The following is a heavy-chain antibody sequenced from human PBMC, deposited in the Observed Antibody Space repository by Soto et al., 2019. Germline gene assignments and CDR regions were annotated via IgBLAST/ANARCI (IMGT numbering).Heavy chain of an antibody. Sequence: SETLSLTCAVYGGTFSNYYWSWIRQPPGKGLEWIGEIDHSGGTSYDPSLKSRVTISIETSKNQFSLKLTSVTAADTAVYYCARHDFWSGLHWFDSWGQGTLVTVSS. J-gene: IGHJ5*01. CDR2: IDHSGGT. CDR3: ARHDFWSGLHWFDS. D-gene: IGHD3-3*01. V-gene: IGHV4-34*01. CDR1: GGTFSNYY.